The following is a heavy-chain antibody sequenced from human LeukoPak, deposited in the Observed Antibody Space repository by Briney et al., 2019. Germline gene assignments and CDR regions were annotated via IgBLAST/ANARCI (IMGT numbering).Heavy chain of an antibody. CDR2: ISYDGSNK. Sequence: QSGGSLRLSCAASGFTFSSYGMHWVRQAPGKGLEWVAVISYDGSNKYYADSVKGRFTISRDNSKNTLYLQMNSLRAEDTAVYYCAKGSITQKSLDYWGQGTLVTVSS. CDR3: AKGSITQKSLDY. D-gene: IGHD3-16*01. J-gene: IGHJ4*02. V-gene: IGHV3-30*18. CDR1: GFTFSSYG.